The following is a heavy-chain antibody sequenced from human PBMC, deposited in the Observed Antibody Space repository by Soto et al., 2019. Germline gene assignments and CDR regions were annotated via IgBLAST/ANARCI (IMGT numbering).Heavy chain of an antibody. J-gene: IGHJ4*02. D-gene: IGHD6-25*01. V-gene: IGHV5-10-1*01. CDR2: IDPSASYT. CDR1: GYSFTSYW. Sequence: EVQLVPSGAEVKKPGESLRISCKGSGYSFTSYWISWVRQMPGKGLEWMGRIDPSASYTNYSPSFQGHVTISADKSISTADLQWSSLNASDTAMYYCARLQAAAGDKDLTFDYWGQGTLVTVSS. CDR3: ARLQAAAGDKDLTFDY.